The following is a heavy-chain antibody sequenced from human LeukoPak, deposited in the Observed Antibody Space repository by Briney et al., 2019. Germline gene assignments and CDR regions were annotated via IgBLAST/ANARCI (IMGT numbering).Heavy chain of an antibody. V-gene: IGHV3-74*01. Sequence: GGFLRLSCAASGFTFSGSWMHWVRQAPGKGLLWVSRIDTDGTITTYADSVKGRFTISRDNAKNTLFLQMNSLRAEDSAVYFCARGSTSGSGLFSYWGPGTLVTVSS. CDR3: ARGSTSGSGLFSY. J-gene: IGHJ4*02. D-gene: IGHD2-2*01. CDR1: GFTFSGSW. CDR2: IDTDGTIT.